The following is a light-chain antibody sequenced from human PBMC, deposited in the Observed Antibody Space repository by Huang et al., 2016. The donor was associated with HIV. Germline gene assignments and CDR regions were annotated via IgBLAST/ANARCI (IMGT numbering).Light chain of an antibody. J-gene: IGKJ1*01. CDR1: QSISSTY. Sequence: EIVLTQAPGTLSLSPGESATLSCRASQSISSTYFAWYQQKPGQAPRRLIYDASSRATGIPDRFSGSGSGTDFTLTISRLEPGDFAVYYCQQYAISPGTFGQGTKVEIK. V-gene: IGKV3-20*01. CDR2: DAS. CDR3: QQYAISPGT.